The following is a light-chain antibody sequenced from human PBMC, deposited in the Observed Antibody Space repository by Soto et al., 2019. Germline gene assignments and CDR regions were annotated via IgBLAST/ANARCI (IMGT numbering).Light chain of an antibody. CDR3: QQYNIQCM. J-gene: IGKJ1*01. Sequence: DIQMTQSPSTLSASVGDRVTITCRASQSISYWLAWYQHKPGKAPNLLIYKASTLESGVPSSFSGSGSGTEFNLTNSSLPADDFATCYFQQYNIQCMFGQGTKVEIK. CDR2: KAS. V-gene: IGKV1-5*03. CDR1: QSISYW.